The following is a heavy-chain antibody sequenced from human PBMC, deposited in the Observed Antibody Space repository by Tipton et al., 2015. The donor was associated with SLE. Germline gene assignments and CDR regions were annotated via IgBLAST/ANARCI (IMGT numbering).Heavy chain of an antibody. V-gene: IGHV4-34*01. CDR1: GGSFSGYY. CDR3: ATRGGVNSGWFDP. D-gene: IGHD4-23*01. CDR2: INHSGST. Sequence: TLSLTCAVYGGSFSGYYWSWIRQPPGKGLEWIGEINHSGSTNYNPSLKSRVTISVDTSKNQFSLKLSSVTAADTAVYYCATRGGVNSGWFDPWGQGTLVTVSS. J-gene: IGHJ5*02.